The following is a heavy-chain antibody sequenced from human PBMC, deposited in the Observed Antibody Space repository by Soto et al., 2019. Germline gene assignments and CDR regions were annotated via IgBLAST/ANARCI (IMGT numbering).Heavy chain of an antibody. V-gene: IGHV3-33*01. CDR3: AREGKDIVATVRPYYFDY. D-gene: IGHD5-12*01. CDR2: IWYDGSNK. Sequence: QVQLVESGGGVVQPGRSLRLSCAASGFTFSNYGMHWVRQAPGKGLEWVAVIWYDGSNKYYADSVKGRFTISRDNSKNAXYLQMNSLRAEDTAVYYCAREGKDIVATVRPYYFDYWGQGTLVTVSS. CDR1: GFTFSNYG. J-gene: IGHJ4*02.